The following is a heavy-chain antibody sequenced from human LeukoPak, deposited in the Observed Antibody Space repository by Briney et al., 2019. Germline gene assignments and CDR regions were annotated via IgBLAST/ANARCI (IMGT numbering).Heavy chain of an antibody. J-gene: IGHJ4*02. V-gene: IGHV1-18*04. Sequence: ASVKVSCKASGYTFTSYYMHWVRQAPGQGLEWMGWSSVYNGNTKYAQKFQGRVTMTTDSSTSTAYMELRTLISDDTAVYYCAKGRRVDADDHFDYWGQGTLVTVSS. CDR3: AKGRRVDADDHFDY. CDR2: SSVYNGNT. CDR1: GYTFTSYY. D-gene: IGHD1-1*01.